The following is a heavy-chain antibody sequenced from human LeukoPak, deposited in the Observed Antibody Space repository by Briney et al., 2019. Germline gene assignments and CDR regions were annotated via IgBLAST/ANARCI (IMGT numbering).Heavy chain of an antibody. CDR1: GFTFSSYA. D-gene: IGHD2-21*02. CDR3: ANDRDIVVVTACDY. J-gene: IGHJ4*02. CDR2: ISGSGGST. V-gene: IGHV3-23*01. Sequence: GGSLRLSCAASGFTFSSYAMSWVRQAPGKGLEWVSAISGSGGSTYYADSVKGRFTISRDNSKNTLYLQMNSLRAEDTAVYYCANDRDIVVVTACDYWGQGTLVTVSS.